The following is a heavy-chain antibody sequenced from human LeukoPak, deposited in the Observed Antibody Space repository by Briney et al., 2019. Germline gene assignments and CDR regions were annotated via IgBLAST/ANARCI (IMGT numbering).Heavy chain of an antibody. J-gene: IGHJ6*02. V-gene: IGHV3-30*18. CDR3: SKDGSTVISYYYGMDV. CDR1: GFSFRSYG. D-gene: IGHD4-17*01. CDR2: ISYDGNNQ. Sequence: GRSLRLSCAASGFSFRSYGMHWVRQAPGKGLGWVAVISYDGNNQYYADSVKGRFTISRENSKNTLYLQMNSLRAEDTAVYYCSKDGSTVISYYYGMDVWGQGTTVTVSS.